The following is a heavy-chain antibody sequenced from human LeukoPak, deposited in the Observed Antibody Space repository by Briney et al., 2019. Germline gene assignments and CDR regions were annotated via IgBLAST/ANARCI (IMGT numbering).Heavy chain of an antibody. CDR1: GFTFSSYA. D-gene: IGHD2-15*01. V-gene: IGHV3-30*04. CDR3: ARDVAVYYYYYGMDV. J-gene: IGHJ6*02. Sequence: GRSLRLSCAASGFTFSSYAMHWVRQAPGKGLEWVAVISYDGSNKYYADSVKGRFTISRDNSKNTLYLQMNRLRAEDTAVYYCARDVAVYYYYYGMDVWGQGTTVTASS. CDR2: ISYDGSNK.